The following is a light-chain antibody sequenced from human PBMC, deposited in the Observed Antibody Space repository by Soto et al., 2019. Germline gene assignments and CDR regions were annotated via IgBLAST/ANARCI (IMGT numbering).Light chain of an antibody. CDR2: KAS. Sequence: DIQMTQSPSTLSASVGDRVTITCRASQSVSSWLAWYQQKPGKVPKLLIYKASTLESGFPSRFSGSGSGTEFTLTISSLQPDDFATYDCQQYNSKPLTFGGGTKVEIK. CDR3: QQYNSKPLT. J-gene: IGKJ4*01. CDR1: QSVSSW. V-gene: IGKV1-5*03.